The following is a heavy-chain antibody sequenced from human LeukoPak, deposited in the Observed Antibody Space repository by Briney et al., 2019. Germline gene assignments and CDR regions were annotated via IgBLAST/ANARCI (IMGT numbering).Heavy chain of an antibody. CDR1: GFTFSSHW. CDR2: INTDGSST. V-gene: IGHV3-74*01. D-gene: IGHD4-17*01. J-gene: IGHJ4*02. CDR3: ASGGEDYGVYSIDY. Sequence: GGSLRLSCAASGFTFSSHWMHWVRPAPGKGLVWVSRINTDGSSTSYADSVKGRFTISRDNAKNTLDLQMNSLRVEDTAVYYCASGGEDYGVYSIDYWGQGTLVTVCS.